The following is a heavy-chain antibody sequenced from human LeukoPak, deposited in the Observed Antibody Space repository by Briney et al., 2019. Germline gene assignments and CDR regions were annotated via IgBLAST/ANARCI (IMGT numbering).Heavy chain of an antibody. CDR2: ISSSSSYI. Sequence: PGGSLRLSCAASGFTFSSYSMNCVRQAPGKGLEWVSSISSSSSYIYYADSVKGRFTISRDNAKNSLYLQMNSLRAEDTAVYYCAKHCDYYGMDVWGQGTTVTVSS. CDR3: AKHCDYYGMDV. V-gene: IGHV3-21*01. CDR1: GFTFSSYS. D-gene: IGHD2-21*01. J-gene: IGHJ6*02.